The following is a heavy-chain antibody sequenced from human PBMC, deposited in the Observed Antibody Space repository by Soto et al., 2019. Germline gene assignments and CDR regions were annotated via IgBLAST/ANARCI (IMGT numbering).Heavy chain of an antibody. V-gene: IGHV1-69*12. Sequence: QVQLVQSGAEVKKPGSSVKVSCKASGGTFSNFAFNWVRQAPGQGLEWMGGIIPIFGTAHYAQKFQGRVTXTXXESTSTAYMELSSLRSEDTAVYYCARGSSSWYLDYWGQGTLVTVSS. CDR2: IIPIFGTA. D-gene: IGHD6-13*01. CDR1: GGTFSNFA. J-gene: IGHJ4*02. CDR3: ARGSSSWYLDY.